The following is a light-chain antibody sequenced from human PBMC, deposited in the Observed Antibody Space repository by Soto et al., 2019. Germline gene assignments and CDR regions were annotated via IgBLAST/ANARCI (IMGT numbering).Light chain of an antibody. Sequence: EIVLTQSPGTLSLSPGERATLSCRASQSVGRNYLGWYQQKPGQAPRLLIYDASNRASGIPDRFSGSGSGTDFTLTISRLEPEDVAPYLCHHYACEPLTSGGGTKV. CDR1: QSVGRNY. CDR3: HHYACEPLT. V-gene: IGKV3-20*01. J-gene: IGKJ4*01. CDR2: DAS.